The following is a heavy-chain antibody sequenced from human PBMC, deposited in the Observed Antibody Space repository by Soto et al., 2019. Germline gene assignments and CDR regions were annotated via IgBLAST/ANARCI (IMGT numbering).Heavy chain of an antibody. CDR1: GYTFTGYY. CDR3: ARANLPGVAAAATGYFQH. D-gene: IGHD6-13*01. V-gene: IGHV1-2*04. J-gene: IGHJ1*01. CDR2: INPNSGGT. Sequence: ASVKVSFKASGYTFTGYYMHWVRQAPGQGLEWMGWINPNSGGTNYAQKFQGWVTMTRDTSISTAYMELSRLRSDDTAVYYCARANLPGVAAAATGYFQHWGQGTLVTVSS.